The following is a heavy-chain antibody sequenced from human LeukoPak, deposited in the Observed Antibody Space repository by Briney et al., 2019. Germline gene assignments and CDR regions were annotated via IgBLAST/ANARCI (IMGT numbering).Heavy chain of an antibody. CDR3: ARGPHYYDSSGYYPFDY. Sequence: SETLSLTCTVSGGSISSGDYYWSWIRQPPGKGLEWIGYIYHSGSTYYNPSLKSRVTISVDRSKNQFSLKLSSVTAADTAVYYCARGPHYYDSSGYYPFDYWGQGTLVTVSS. J-gene: IGHJ4*02. CDR1: GGSISSGDYY. V-gene: IGHV4-30-2*01. D-gene: IGHD3-22*01. CDR2: IYHSGST.